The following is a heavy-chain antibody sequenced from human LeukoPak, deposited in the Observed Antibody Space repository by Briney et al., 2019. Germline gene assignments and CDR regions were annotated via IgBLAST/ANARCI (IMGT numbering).Heavy chain of an antibody. Sequence: GGSLRLSCAASGFTFSSYGMLWVRQAPGKGLEWVAFIRYDGNNKLYADSMKGRFTISRDNSKNTLYLHINSLRAEDTAVYYCVKDNPLDYWGQGTLVIVSS. J-gene: IGHJ4*02. CDR3: VKDNPLDY. CDR1: GFTFSSYG. V-gene: IGHV3-30*02. CDR2: IRYDGNNK. D-gene: IGHD1-14*01.